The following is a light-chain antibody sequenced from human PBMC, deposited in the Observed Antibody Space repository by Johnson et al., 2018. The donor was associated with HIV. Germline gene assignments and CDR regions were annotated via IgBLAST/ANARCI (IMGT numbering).Light chain of an antibody. V-gene: IGLV1-51*01. CDR3: GTWDSSLSAYYV. CDR2: DNN. J-gene: IGLJ1*01. Sequence: QSVLTQAPSVSAAPGQKVTISCSGSSSNIGNNYVSWYQQLPGTAPKLLIYDNNKRPSGIPDRFSGSKSGTSATLGITGLQTGDEADYYCGTWDSSLSAYYVFATGTKVTVL. CDR1: SSNIGNNY.